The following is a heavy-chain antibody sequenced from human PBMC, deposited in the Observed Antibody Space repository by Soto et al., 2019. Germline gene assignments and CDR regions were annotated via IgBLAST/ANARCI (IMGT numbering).Heavy chain of an antibody. D-gene: IGHD6-19*01. CDR3: ARGRGAVAGQYGMDV. Sequence: SETLSLTCAVYGGSFSGCYWRWIRQPPGKGLEWIGEINHSGSTNYNPSLKSRVTISVDTSKNQFSLKLSSVTAADTAVYYCARGRGAVAGQYGMDVWGQGTTVTVSS. J-gene: IGHJ6*02. CDR2: INHSGST. V-gene: IGHV4-34*01. CDR1: GGSFSGCY.